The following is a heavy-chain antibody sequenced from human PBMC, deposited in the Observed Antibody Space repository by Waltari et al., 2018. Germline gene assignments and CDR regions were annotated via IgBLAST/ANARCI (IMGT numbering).Heavy chain of an antibody. CDR1: GGTCSRSE. CDR3: ARDPKGTTVIYDAFDL. CDR2: IIPIFGTP. J-gene: IGHJ3*01. V-gene: IGHV1-69*14. Sequence: QVHLVQSGAEVKKPGSSVRVSCKASGGTCSRSEFNWVRQAPGQGLEWMGGIIPIFGTPIYAQKFQGRVTITADTSTTTAYMELSSLRFEDTAVYYCARDPKGTTVIYDAFDLWGQGTMVSVSS. D-gene: IGHD4-17*01.